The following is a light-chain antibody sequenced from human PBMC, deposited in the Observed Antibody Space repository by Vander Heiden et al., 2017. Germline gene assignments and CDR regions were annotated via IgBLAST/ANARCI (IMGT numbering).Light chain of an antibody. CDR3: QQYGSSPPTVT. J-gene: IGKJ3*01. V-gene: IGKV3-20*01. Sequence: EIVLTQSPGTLSLSPGERATLSCRASQSVSSSDLVWYQQKPGQPPRLLIYGASSRATGIPDRFSGSGSGTDFTLTISRLEPEDFAVYYCQQYGSSPPTVTFGPGTKVDIK. CDR2: GAS. CDR1: QSVSSSD.